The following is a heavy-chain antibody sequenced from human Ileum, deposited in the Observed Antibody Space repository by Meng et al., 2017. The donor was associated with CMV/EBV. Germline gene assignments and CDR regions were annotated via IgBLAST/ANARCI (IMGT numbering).Heavy chain of an antibody. D-gene: IGHD3-9*01. J-gene: IGHJ4*02. CDR1: GLTFNSYS. CDR3: AKDRYIGPAHFDY. V-gene: IGHV3-23*01. CDR2: ISGSGANS. Sequence: GGSLRLSCVASGLTFNSYSMGWVRQAPGKGLEWVAAISGSGANSYYAESVKGRATISRDNSKNTLLLELNGLRAEDTAVYYCAKDRYIGPAHFDYWGQGTLVTVSS.